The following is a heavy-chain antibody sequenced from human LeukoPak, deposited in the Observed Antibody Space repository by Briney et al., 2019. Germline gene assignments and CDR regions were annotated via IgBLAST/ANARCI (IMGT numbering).Heavy chain of an antibody. D-gene: IGHD3-10*01. CDR2: ISGSGDST. CDR1: GFTFSDYA. V-gene: IGHV3-23*01. CDR3: AKDHDYYASGPI. J-gene: IGHJ3*02. Sequence: GGSLRLSCAAPGFTFSDYAMNWVRQAPGKGLEWVSGISGSGDSTYYADSVKGRFTISRDTSKNTVYLQMNSLRAEDTAVYYCAKDHDYYASGPIWGQGTMVIVSS.